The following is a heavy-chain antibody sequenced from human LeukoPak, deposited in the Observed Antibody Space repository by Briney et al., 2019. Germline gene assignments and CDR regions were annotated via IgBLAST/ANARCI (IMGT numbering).Heavy chain of an antibody. Sequence: GASVKVSCKASGYTFTSYDINWVRQATGQGLEWMGWMNPNSGNTGYAQKFQGRVTMTRDTSTSTVYMELSSLRSEDTAVYYCARDPSFWSGYSLGYWGQGTLVTVSS. V-gene: IGHV1-8*01. CDR1: GYTFTSYD. J-gene: IGHJ4*02. D-gene: IGHD3-3*01. CDR3: ARDPSFWSGYSLGY. CDR2: MNPNSGNT.